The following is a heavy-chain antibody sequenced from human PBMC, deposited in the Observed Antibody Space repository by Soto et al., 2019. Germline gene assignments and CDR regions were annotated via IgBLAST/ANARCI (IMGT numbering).Heavy chain of an antibody. J-gene: IGHJ4*02. CDR2: MTPNSGHT. Sequence: GXSVKFACKASGYTFTRYDITWEQQATGQGLEWMGWMTPNSGHTGYAQNFQGRVSMTRNTVISTAYMERSSLRAEDTAVYYRARGQQRYSGTYLAYGGQDTVVT. CDR3: ARGQQRYSGTYLAY. CDR1: GYTFTRYD. V-gene: IGHV1-8*01. D-gene: IGHD5-12*01.